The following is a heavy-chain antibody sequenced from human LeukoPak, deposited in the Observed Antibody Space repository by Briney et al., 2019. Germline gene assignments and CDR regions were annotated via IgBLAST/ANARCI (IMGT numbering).Heavy chain of an antibody. CDR3: ARIAKYSYGSGYFDY. CDR2: IYPGDSDT. J-gene: IGHJ4*02. D-gene: IGHD5-18*01. V-gene: IGHV5-51*01. CDR1: GYSFTSYW. Sequence: GESLKISCKGSGYSFTSYWIGWVRQMPGKGLEWMGIIYPGDSDTRYSPSFQGQVTISADKSISTAYLQWSSLKASDTAMYYRARIAKYSYGSGYFDYWGQGTLVTVSS.